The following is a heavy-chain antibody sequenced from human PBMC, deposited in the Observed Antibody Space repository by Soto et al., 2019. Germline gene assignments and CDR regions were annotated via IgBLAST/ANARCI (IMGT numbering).Heavy chain of an antibody. CDR2: IVYDGSNK. CDR1: GFTFSSYG. J-gene: IGHJ6*02. Sequence: QVQLVESGGGVVQPGRSLRLSCAASGFTFSSYGMHWVRQAPGKGLEWVALIVYDGSNKYYADSVKGRFTISRDNSKNTLYLKMNSLRAEDTVVYYCARPENWNDVFGGMDVWGQGTTVTVSS. V-gene: IGHV3-33*05. CDR3: ARPENWNDVFGGMDV. D-gene: IGHD1-1*01.